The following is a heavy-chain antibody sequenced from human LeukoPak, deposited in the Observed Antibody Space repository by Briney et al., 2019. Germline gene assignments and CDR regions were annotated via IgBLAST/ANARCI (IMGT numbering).Heavy chain of an antibody. CDR2: IYYSGST. V-gene: IGHV4-59*01. D-gene: IGHD4-17*01. CDR3: AARTEGLRLRWYFDL. J-gene: IGHJ2*01. Sequence: KPSEALSLTCTVSGGSISSYYWSWIRQPPGKGLEWIGYIYYSGSTNYNPSLKSRVTISVDTSKNQFSLKLSSVTAADTAVYYCAARTEGLRLRWYFDLWGRGTLVTVSS. CDR1: GGSISSYY.